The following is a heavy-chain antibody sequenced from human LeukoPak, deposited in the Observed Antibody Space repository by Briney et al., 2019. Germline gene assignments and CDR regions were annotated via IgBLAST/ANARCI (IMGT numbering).Heavy chain of an antibody. Sequence: GGSLRLSCAVSGFTFKNYAMSWIRQAPGKGLEWVSYITNSGTTIYYADSVKGRFTISRDNAKNSLYLQMNSLRAEDTAVYYCARDGHYDILTGYFQDWGQGTLVTVSS. CDR2: ITNSGTTI. D-gene: IGHD3-9*01. V-gene: IGHV3-11*01. CDR1: GFTFKNYA. CDR3: ARDGHYDILTGYFQD. J-gene: IGHJ1*01.